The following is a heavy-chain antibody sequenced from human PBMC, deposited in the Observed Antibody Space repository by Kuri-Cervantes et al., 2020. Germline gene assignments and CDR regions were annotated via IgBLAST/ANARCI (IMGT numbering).Heavy chain of an antibody. J-gene: IGHJ4*02. D-gene: IGHD2-8*01. CDR1: GFTFSSYS. V-gene: IGHV3-48*04. Sequence: GGSLRLSCAASGFTFSSYSMNWVRQAPGKGLEWVSYISSSSTTIYYADSVRGRFTISRDNAKNSLYLQMNSLRAEDTALYYCAKGGDPYCTNGVCYRLNYFDYWGQGTLVTVSS. CDR2: ISSSSTTI. CDR3: AKGGDPYCTNGVCYRLNYFDY.